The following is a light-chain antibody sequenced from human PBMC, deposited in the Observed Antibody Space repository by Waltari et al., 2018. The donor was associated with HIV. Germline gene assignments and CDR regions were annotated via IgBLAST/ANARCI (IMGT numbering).Light chain of an antibody. CDR1: ALPKQY. CDR2: KGS. CDR3: QSADRSGSWV. J-gene: IGLJ3*02. Sequence: SYELTQPPSVSVSPGQTARITCSGDALPKQYAYWYHQKSGQAPVLVIYKGSERPSGIPERFSGSSSGTTVTLNISGVQPEDEADYYCQSADRSGSWVFGGGTKLTVL. V-gene: IGLV3-25*03.